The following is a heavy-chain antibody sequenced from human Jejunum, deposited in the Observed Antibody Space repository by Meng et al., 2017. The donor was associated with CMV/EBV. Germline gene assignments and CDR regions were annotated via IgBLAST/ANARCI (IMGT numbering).Heavy chain of an antibody. Sequence: SGFTFSSYWMHWVRQAPGKGPVWVSRISTDGRSTTYADSVKGRFTISRDNAKNTLHLQMNSLRAEDTAVYYCVMTTNYYYYGMDVWGQGTTVTVSS. V-gene: IGHV3-74*01. CDR3: VMTTNYYYYGMDV. CDR1: GFTFSSYW. CDR2: ISTDGRST. J-gene: IGHJ6*02. D-gene: IGHD4-11*01.